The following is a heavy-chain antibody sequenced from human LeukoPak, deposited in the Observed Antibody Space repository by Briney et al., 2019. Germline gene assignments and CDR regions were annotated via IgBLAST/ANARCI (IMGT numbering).Heavy chain of an antibody. V-gene: IGHV3-74*01. J-gene: IGHJ4*02. Sequence: GGSLRLSCAASGFTFSDTWMHWVRQAPGEGLVWVSRIRSDGSDTRYAESVRGRFTISRDNAKNTLYLQMNSLRAEDTAVYYCARDWFHAIDYWGQGTLVTVSS. D-gene: IGHD2/OR15-2a*01. CDR2: IRSDGSDT. CDR1: GFTFSDTW. CDR3: ARDWFHAIDY.